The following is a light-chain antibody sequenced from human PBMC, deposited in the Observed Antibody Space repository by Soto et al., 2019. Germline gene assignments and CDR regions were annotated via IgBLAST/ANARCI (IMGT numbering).Light chain of an antibody. J-gene: IGKJ1*01. CDR3: QQYNNWPRT. CDR1: QSVSSN. CDR2: GAS. V-gene: IGKV3-15*01. Sequence: ETVMTQSPVTLSVSPGERATLSCRASQSVSSNLAWYQQKAGQAPRLLIYGASTRATGIPASFSGXGSGTEFTLTISSLQSEDSAVYYCQQYNNWPRTFGQGTKVDIK.